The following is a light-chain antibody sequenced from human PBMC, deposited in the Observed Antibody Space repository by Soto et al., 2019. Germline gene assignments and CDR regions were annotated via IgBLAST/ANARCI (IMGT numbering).Light chain of an antibody. CDR3: QQYHSYSPWT. CDR2: KAS. CDR1: QSISSW. J-gene: IGKJ1*01. V-gene: IGKV1-5*03. Sequence: DIQMTQSPPTLSASVGDRVTITCRASQSISSWLAWYQQKPGKAPKLLIYKASSLESGVPSRFSGSGSGTEFTLTISSLQPDDFATYYCQQYHSYSPWTFGQGTKVEIK.